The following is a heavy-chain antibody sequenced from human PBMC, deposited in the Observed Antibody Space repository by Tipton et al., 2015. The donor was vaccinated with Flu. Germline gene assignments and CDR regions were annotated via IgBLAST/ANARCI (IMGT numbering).Heavy chain of an antibody. D-gene: IGHD5-18*01. CDR1: GFTFSSYE. J-gene: IGHJ6*02. V-gene: IGHV3-48*03. CDR2: ISSSGNTM. Sequence: SLRLSCAASGFTFSSYEMNWVRQVPGKGLEWLSYISSSGNTMSYADSVRGRFAISRDNGKKFLYLQMSSLRSDDTALYYCVKDRVADASMDYYYYHAMGVWGHGTTVIVSS. CDR3: VKDRVADASMDYYYYHAMGV.